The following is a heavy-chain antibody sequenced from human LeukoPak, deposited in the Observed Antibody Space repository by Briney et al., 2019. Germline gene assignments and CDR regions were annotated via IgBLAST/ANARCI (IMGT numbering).Heavy chain of an antibody. J-gene: IGHJ4*02. D-gene: IGHD3-22*01. CDR1: GGSISSSSYY. Sequence: PSETLSLTCTVSGGSISSSSYYWGWIRQPPGKGLGWIGSIYYSGSTYYNPSLKSRVTISVDTSKNQFSLKLSSVTAADTAVYYCARHYYDSSGYFSYFDYWGQGALVTVSS. CDR2: IYYSGST. V-gene: IGHV4-39*01. CDR3: ARHYYDSSGYFSYFDY.